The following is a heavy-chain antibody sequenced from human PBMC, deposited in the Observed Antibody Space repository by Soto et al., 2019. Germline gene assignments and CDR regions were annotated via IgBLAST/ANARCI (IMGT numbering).Heavy chain of an antibody. CDR2: ISSSSSTI. CDR1: GFTFSSYS. CDR3: ARGLYYYDSSGYWGY. V-gene: IGHV3-48*02. D-gene: IGHD3-22*01. Sequence: EVQLVESGGGLVQPGGSLRXXXAASGFTFSSYSMNWVRQAPGKGLEWVSYISSSSSTIYYADSVKGRFTISRDNAKNSLYLQMNSLRDEDTAVYYCARGLYYYDSSGYWGYWGQGTLVTVSS. J-gene: IGHJ4*02.